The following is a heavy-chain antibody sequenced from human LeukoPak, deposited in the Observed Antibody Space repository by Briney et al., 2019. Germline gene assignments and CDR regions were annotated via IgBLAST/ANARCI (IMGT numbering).Heavy chain of an antibody. V-gene: IGHV3-7*01. J-gene: IGHJ4*02. D-gene: IGHD5-24*01. CDR2: IKQDESEK. CDR1: GFTFSSYS. CDR3: ARPRWLQFGPHDS. Sequence: GGSLRLSCAASGFTFSSYSMNWVRQAPGKGLEWVANIKQDESEKYYVDSVKGRFTISRDNAKNSLFLQMNSLRAEDTAVYCCARPRWLQFGPHDSWGQGTLVTVSS.